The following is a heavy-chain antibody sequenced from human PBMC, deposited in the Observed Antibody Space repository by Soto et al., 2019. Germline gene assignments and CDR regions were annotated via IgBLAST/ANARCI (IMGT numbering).Heavy chain of an antibody. CDR1: GFTFSRYA. V-gene: IGHV3-23*01. CDR3: ARQDCSSTSCYVFSVVYYYYMDV. Sequence: PGGSLRLSCAASGFTFSRYAMSWGRQAPGKGLEWVSAISGSGGSTYYADSVKGRFTISRDNSKNTLYLQMNSLRAEDTAVYYCARQDCSSTSCYVFSVVYYYYMDVWGKGTTVTVSS. CDR2: ISGSGGST. D-gene: IGHD2-2*01. J-gene: IGHJ6*03.